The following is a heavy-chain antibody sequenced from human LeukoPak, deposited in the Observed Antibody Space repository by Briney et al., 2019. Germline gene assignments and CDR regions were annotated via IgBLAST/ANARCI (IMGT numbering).Heavy chain of an antibody. CDR2: ISGSGGST. CDR1: GFTFSSYG. Sequence: GGSLRLSCAASGFTFSSYGMSWVRQAPGKGLEWVSAISGSGGSTYYADSVKGRFTISRDNSKNTLYLQMNSLRAEDTAVYYCATLKEGYTPTNDYWGQGTLVTVSS. J-gene: IGHJ4*02. V-gene: IGHV3-23*01. CDR3: ATLKEGYTPTNDY. D-gene: IGHD6-13*01.